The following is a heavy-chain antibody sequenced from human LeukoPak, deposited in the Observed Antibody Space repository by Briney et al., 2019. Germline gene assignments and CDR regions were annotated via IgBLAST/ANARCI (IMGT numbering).Heavy chain of an antibody. D-gene: IGHD6-19*01. CDR1: GYTFTGYY. CDR2: INLNSGGT. Sequence: ASVKVSCKASGYTFTGYYMHWVRQAPGQGLEWMGWINLNSGGTNYARKFQGRVTMTRDTSISTAYMELSRLRSDDTAVYYCARVASSGGHTNAGAFDIWGQGTMVTVSS. CDR3: ARVASSGGHTNAGAFDI. V-gene: IGHV1-2*02. J-gene: IGHJ3*02.